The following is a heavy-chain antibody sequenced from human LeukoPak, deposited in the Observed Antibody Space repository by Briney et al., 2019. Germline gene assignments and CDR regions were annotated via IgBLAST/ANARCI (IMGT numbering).Heavy chain of an antibody. D-gene: IGHD4-17*01. CDR2: ISGNGGRT. Sequence: GGSLRLSCAASGFTFSSYSMNWVRQAPGKGLEWVSFISGNGGRTDYAESVKGRFTISRDNSKKMVYLQMNSLRDEDTATYYCAKDPNGDYVGTFDMWGQGTMVTVSS. CDR1: GFTFSSYS. V-gene: IGHV3-23*01. CDR3: AKDPNGDYVGTFDM. J-gene: IGHJ3*02.